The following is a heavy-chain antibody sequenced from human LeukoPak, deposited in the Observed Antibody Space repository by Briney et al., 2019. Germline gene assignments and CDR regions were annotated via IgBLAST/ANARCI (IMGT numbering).Heavy chain of an antibody. Sequence: SETLSLTCTVSGGSISSYYWSWIRQPPGKGLEWIGYIYYSGSTNYNPSLKSRVTISLDTSKNQFSLKLSSVTAADTAVYYCAREMGSGSEFDYWGQGTLVTVSS. V-gene: IGHV4-59*01. CDR1: GGSISSYY. CDR2: IYYSGST. D-gene: IGHD6-19*01. J-gene: IGHJ4*02. CDR3: AREMGSGSEFDY.